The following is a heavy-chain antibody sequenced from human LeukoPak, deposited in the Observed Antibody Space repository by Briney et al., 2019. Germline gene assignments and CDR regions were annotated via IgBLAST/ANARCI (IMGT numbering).Heavy chain of an antibody. CDR1: GCAFSNFW. CDR2: IKTDGSVT. J-gene: IGHJ4*02. CDR3: ATGTAMVTLAFDY. D-gene: IGHD5-18*01. V-gene: IGHV3-74*01. Sequence: GGSLRLSCTASGCAFSNFWMHWVRQAPGKGLVWVSRIKTDGSVTNYADSVKGRFTISRDNAKNTLYLQMNSLKAEDTAVYYCATGTAMVTLAFDYWGQGTLVTVSS.